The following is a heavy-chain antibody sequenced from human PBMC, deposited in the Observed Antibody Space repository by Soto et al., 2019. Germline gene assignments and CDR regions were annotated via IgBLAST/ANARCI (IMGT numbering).Heavy chain of an antibody. CDR3: AKDRMITTPELRFEY. CDR2: ISGSGVST. CDR1: GFTFSTYA. D-gene: IGHD3-16*01. Sequence: EVQLLESGGGLEQPGGSLRLSCVASGFTFSTYAMSWVRQAPGKGLEWVSGISGSGVSTYYADSVKGRFTVSRDNSKNTLYLQLTRLRVEDTAVYFCAKDRMITTPELRFEYWGQGTRVTVSS. J-gene: IGHJ4*02. V-gene: IGHV3-23*01.